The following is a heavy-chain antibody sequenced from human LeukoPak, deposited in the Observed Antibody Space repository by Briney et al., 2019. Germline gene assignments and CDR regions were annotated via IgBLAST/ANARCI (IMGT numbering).Heavy chain of an antibody. D-gene: IGHD6-13*01. V-gene: IGHV1-69*04. CDR1: GGTFSSYA. CDR2: IIPILGIA. J-gene: IGHJ4*02. Sequence: GASVKVSCKASGGTFSSYAISWVRQAPGQGLEWMGRIIPILGIANYAQKFQGRATITADKSTSTAYMELSSLRSEDTAVYYCASRVIAAAAGFFFDYWGQGTLVTVSS. CDR3: ASRVIAAAAGFFFDY.